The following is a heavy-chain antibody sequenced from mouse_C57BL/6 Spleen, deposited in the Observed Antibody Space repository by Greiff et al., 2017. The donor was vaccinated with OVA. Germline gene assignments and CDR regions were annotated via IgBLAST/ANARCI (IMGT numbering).Heavy chain of an antibody. Sequence: QVQLQQPGAELVRPGSSVKLSCKASGYTFTSYWMHWVKQRPIQGLEWIGNIDPSDSETHYNQKFKDKATLTVDKSSSTAYMQLSSLTSEDSAVYYCAREGGYYGYEGSDYWGQGTTLTVSS. D-gene: IGHD2-2*01. J-gene: IGHJ2*01. CDR2: IDPSDSET. CDR3: AREGGYYGYEGSDY. V-gene: IGHV1-52*01. CDR1: GYTFTSYW.